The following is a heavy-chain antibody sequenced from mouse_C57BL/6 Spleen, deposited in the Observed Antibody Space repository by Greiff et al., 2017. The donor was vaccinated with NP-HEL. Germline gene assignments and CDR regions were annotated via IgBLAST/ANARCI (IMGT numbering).Heavy chain of an antibody. CDR2: ISDGGSYT. J-gene: IGHJ2*01. D-gene: IGHD2-10*02. V-gene: IGHV5-4*01. CDR3: ARDRYGSHYFDY. Sequence: EVKVVESGGGLVKPGGSLKLSCAASGFTFSSYAMSWVRQTPEKRLEWVATISDGGSYTYYPDNVKGRFTISRDNAKNNLYLQMSHLKSEDTAMYYCARDRYGSHYFDYWGQGTTLTVSS. CDR1: GFTFSSYA.